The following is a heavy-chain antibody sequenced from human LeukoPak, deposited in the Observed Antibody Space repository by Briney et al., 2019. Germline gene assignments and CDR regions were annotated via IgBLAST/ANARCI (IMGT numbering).Heavy chain of an antibody. CDR3: ARLGGYCSGGSYQIDY. J-gene: IGHJ4*02. D-gene: IGHD2-15*01. V-gene: IGHV3-74*01. CDR2: INSDGSST. CDR1: GFTFSSYW. Sequence: PGGSLRLSCAASGFTFSSYWMHWVRQAPGKGLVWVSRINSDGSSTSYADSVKGRFTISRDNAKNTLYLQMNSLRAEDTAVYYCARLGGYCSGGSYQIDYWGQGTLVTVSS.